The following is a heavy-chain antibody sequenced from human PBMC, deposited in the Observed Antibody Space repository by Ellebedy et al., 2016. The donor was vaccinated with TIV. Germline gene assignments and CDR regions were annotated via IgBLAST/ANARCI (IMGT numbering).Heavy chain of an antibody. Sequence: SETLSLXXAVYGGSFSGYYWSWIRQPPGKGLEWIGEINHSGSTNYNPSLKSRVTISVDTSKNQFSLKLSSVSAADTAVYYCARGTIFGVVIASFDYWGQGTLVTVSS. J-gene: IGHJ4*02. CDR1: GGSFSGYY. D-gene: IGHD3-3*01. CDR2: INHSGST. CDR3: ARGTIFGVVIASFDY. V-gene: IGHV4-34*01.